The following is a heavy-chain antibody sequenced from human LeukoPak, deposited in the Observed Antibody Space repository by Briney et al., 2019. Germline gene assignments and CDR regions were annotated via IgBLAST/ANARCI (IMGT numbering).Heavy chain of an antibody. J-gene: IGHJ6*03. CDR1: GFTFSGSA. D-gene: IGHD3-22*01. CDR3: TRGHDYYDSSGYYYYMDV. V-gene: IGHV3-73*01. Sequence: GGSLRLSCAASGFTFSGSAMHWVRQASGKGLEWVGRIRRKANSYATAHAASVKGRFTISRDDSKNTAYLQMNSLKTEDTAVYYCTRGHDYYDSSGYYYYMDVWGKGTTVTVSS. CDR2: IRRKANSYAT.